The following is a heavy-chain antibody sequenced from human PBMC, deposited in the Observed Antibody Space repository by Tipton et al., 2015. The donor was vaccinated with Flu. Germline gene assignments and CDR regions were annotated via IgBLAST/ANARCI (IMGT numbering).Heavy chain of an antibody. D-gene: IGHD3-10*01. V-gene: IGHV4-59*08. CDR1: GASFSRDY. CDR3: ASAPTWAGS. J-gene: IGHJ4*02. Sequence: TLSLTCTVSGASFSRDYWSWIRQPPGKGLEWIGYISYSGSTTYNPSLKSRVTISLDTSKNQFSLKLSSVTAADTAVYYCASAPTWAGSWGQGTLVTVSS. CDR2: ISYSGST.